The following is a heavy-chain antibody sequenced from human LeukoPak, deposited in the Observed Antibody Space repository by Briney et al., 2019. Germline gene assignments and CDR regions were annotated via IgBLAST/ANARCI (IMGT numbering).Heavy chain of an antibody. CDR2: INHSGST. Sequence: PSETLSLTCTVSGGSISSYYWSWIRQPPGKGLEWIGEINHSGSTNYNPSLKSRVTISVDTSKNQFSLKLSSVTAADTAVYYCARHVYSSGWYVVDYYYYYMDVWGKGTTVTISS. V-gene: IGHV4-34*01. CDR1: GGSISSYY. D-gene: IGHD6-19*01. J-gene: IGHJ6*03. CDR3: ARHVYSSGWYVVDYYYYYMDV.